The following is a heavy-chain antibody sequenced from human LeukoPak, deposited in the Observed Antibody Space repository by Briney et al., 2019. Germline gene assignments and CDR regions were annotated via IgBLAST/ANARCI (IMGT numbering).Heavy chain of an antibody. D-gene: IGHD3-3*01. CDR1: GFTFSSYA. J-gene: IGHJ4*02. CDR2: ISYDGSNK. V-gene: IGHV3-30*04. CDR3: ARDSPYYDFWSGYYSGDV. Sequence: GGSLRLSCAASGFTFSSYAMHWVRQAPGKGLEWAAVISYDGSNKYYADSVKGRFTISRDNSKNTLYLQMNSLRAEDTAVYYCARDSPYYDFWSGYYSGDVWGQGTLVTVSS.